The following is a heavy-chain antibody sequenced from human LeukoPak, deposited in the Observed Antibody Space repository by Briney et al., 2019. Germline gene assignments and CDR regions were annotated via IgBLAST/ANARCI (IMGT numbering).Heavy chain of an antibody. V-gene: IGHV3-48*01. CDR2: ISGSSSII. CDR3: ARVDYGDHQYFQH. Sequence: GGSLRLSCATSGFTFSTYTMNWVRQAPGKGLEWVSYISGSSSIIYYADSVKGRFTISRDNSKNTLFLQMNSLRVEDTAVYYCARVDYGDHQYFQHWGQGTLVTVSS. J-gene: IGHJ1*01. D-gene: IGHD4-17*01. CDR1: GFTFSTYT.